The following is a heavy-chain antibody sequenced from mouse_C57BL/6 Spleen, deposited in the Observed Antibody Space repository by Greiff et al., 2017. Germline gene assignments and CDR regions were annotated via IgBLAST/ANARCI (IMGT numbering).Heavy chain of an antibody. CDR3: ARTLYYCGSSCWYFDV. D-gene: IGHD1-1*01. V-gene: IGHV1-19*01. Sequence: EVHLVASGPVLVKPGASVKMSCKASGYTFTDYYMNWVKQSHGKSLEWIGVINPYNGGTSYNQKFKGKATLTVDKSSRTAYMELNSLTSEDSAVYYCARTLYYCGSSCWYFDVWGTGTTVTVSS. J-gene: IGHJ1*03. CDR1: GYTFTDYY. CDR2: INPYNGGT.